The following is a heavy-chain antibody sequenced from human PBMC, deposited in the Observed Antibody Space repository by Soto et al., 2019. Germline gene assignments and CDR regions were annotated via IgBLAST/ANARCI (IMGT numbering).Heavy chain of an antibody. CDR1: GGSISSGGYY. J-gene: IGHJ3*02. Sequence: SETLSLTCTVSGGSISSGGYYWSWIRQHPGKGLEWIGYIYYSGSTYYNPSLKSRVTISVDTSKNQFSLKLSSVTAADTAVYYCARDMGIRYFDWLGRRDAFDIWGQGTMVTVSS. V-gene: IGHV4-31*03. D-gene: IGHD3-9*01. CDR3: ARDMGIRYFDWLGRRDAFDI. CDR2: IYYSGST.